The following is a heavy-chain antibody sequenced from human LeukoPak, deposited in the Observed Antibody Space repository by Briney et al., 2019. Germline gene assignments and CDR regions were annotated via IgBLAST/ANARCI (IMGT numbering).Heavy chain of an antibody. CDR3: ARYNWNLGYDY. CDR1: GYTFTSYG. CDR2: ISAYNGNT. J-gene: IGHJ4*02. V-gene: IGHV1-18*01. D-gene: IGHD1-20*01. Sequence: ASVKVSCMASGYTFTSYGISWVRQAPGQGLEWMGWISAYNGNTNYARKLQGRVTMTTDTSTSTAYMELRSLRSDDTAVYYCARYNWNLGYDYWGQGTLVTVSS.